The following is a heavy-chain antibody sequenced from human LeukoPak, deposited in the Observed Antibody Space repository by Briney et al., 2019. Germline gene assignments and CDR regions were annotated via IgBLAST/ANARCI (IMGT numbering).Heavy chain of an antibody. CDR3: GRPGEARLLDN. CDR1: GGSITNPDYY. V-gene: IGHV4-39*01. J-gene: IGHJ3*02. Sequence: SSETLSLTCTVSGGSITNPDYYWGWIRQPPGKGLEWIGSIYYTGGTYYNPSLKSRVTLSVDTSKNQFSLKLRSVTAADTAIYYCGRPGEARLLDNWGQGTRVTVSS. CDR2: IYYTGGT. D-gene: IGHD3-16*01.